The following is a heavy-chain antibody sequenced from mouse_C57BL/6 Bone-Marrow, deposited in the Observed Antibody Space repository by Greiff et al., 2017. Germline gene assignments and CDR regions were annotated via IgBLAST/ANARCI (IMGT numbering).Heavy chain of an antibody. J-gene: IGHJ2*01. CDR2: IDPENGDT. V-gene: IGHV14-4*01. CDR3: TALSYFDY. CDR1: GFNIKDDY. Sequence: EVNVVESGAELVRPGASVKLSCTASGFNIKDDYMHWVKQRPEQGLEWIGWIDPENGDTKYASTFQGKATITADTSSNTAYLQLSSLTSEDTAVYYGTALSYFDYWGQGTTLTVSS.